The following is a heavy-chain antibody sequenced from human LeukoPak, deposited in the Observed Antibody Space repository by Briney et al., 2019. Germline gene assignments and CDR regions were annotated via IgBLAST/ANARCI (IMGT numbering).Heavy chain of an antibody. CDR3: ARLRGYYFDY. CDR2: MNPNSGTT. J-gene: IGHJ4*02. CDR1: VYTFTSYD. D-gene: IGHD3-22*01. V-gene: IGHV1-8*01. Sequence: ASVTVSFTASVYTFTSYDMNWVRQATGQGLEWMGWMNPNSGTTGYAQKFQGRVTMTRNTSISTAYMELSSLRSEYTGVYYCARLRGYYFDYWGQGTLVTVSS.